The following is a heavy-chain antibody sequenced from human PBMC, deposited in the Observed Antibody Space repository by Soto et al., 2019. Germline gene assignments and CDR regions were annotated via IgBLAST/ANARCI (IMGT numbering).Heavy chain of an antibody. Sequence: ASVKVSCKASGYTFTSYGIHWVRQAPGQRLEWTGWINAGNGNTKYSETFQGRVTITRDTSASTAYLELSSLRSEDTAVYYCARDPNASSAYHHHYYYGMDVWGQGTTVTVYS. CDR1: GYTFTSYG. J-gene: IGHJ6*02. CDR3: ARDPNASSAYHHHYYYGMDV. D-gene: IGHD3-22*01. CDR2: INAGNGNT. V-gene: IGHV1-3*01.